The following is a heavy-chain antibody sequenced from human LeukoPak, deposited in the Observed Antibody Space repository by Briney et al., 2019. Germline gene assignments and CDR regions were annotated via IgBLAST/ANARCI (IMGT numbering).Heavy chain of an antibody. Sequence: PSETLSLTCTVSGGSIRSYYWNWIRQPPGKGLEWIGYIYYSGSTNYNPSLKSRVTISVDTSKNQFSLKLTSVSAADTAVYYCARDGGINNCFATWGQGPLVTVS. CDR2: IYYSGST. D-gene: IGHD1-14*01. J-gene: IGHJ5*02. V-gene: IGHV4-59*01. CDR1: GGSIRSYY. CDR3: ARDGGINNCFAT.